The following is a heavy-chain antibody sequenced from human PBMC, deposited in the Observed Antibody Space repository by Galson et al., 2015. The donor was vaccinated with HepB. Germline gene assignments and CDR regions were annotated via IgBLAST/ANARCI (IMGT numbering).Heavy chain of an antibody. Sequence: SVKVSCKASGYTFTGYYMHWVRQAPGQGLEWMGWINPNSGGTNYAQKFQGRVTMTRDTSISPAYMELSSLRSDDTAVYYCARGMEEDIVLMVYAIAGGDFDYWGQGTLVTVSS. CDR1: GYTFTGYY. J-gene: IGHJ4*02. CDR3: ARGMEEDIVLMVYAIAGGDFDY. V-gene: IGHV1-2*02. CDR2: INPNSGGT. D-gene: IGHD2-8*01.